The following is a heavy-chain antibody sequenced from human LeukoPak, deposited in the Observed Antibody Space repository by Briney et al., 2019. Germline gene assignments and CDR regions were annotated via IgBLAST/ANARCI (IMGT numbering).Heavy chain of an antibody. CDR3: ARGLGRWLQLAYYMDV. D-gene: IGHD5-24*01. CDR1: SFSSYA. V-gene: IGHV4-39*01. CDR2: IYYRRTT. J-gene: IGHJ6*03. Sequence: SFSSYAMNWVRQAPGKGLEWIGSIYYRRTTYYNPSLKSRVTISINTSENQFSLKLSSVTAADTAVYYCARGLGRWLQLAYYMDVWGKGTTVTVSS.